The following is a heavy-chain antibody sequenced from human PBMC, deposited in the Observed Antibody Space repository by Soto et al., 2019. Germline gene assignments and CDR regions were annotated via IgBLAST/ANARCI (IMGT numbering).Heavy chain of an antibody. CDR1: GFTFRTYA. CDR2: ISYDGSNT. CDR3: ARDSETNGYSYDYFDY. J-gene: IGHJ4*02. D-gene: IGHD5-18*01. Sequence: QVQLVESRGGVVQPGRSLKLSCAASGFTFRTYAMHWVRQAPGKGLEWVAVISYDGSNTYYADSVKGRFTISRDNSKNTLYLQMNSLRTEDSAVYYCARDSETNGYSYDYFDYWGQGTLVTVSS. V-gene: IGHV3-30*04.